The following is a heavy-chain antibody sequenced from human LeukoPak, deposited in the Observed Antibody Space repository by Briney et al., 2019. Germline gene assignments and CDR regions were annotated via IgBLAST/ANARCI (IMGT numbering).Heavy chain of an antibody. V-gene: IGHV3-23*01. D-gene: IGHD6-19*01. CDR3: AKESAVAAMYYFAY. CDR2: ISGSGDST. J-gene: IGHJ4*02. Sequence: GGSLRLSCAASGFTFSSYVMSWVRQAPGKGLEWVSAISGSGDSTYYADSVKGRFTISRDNSKNTLYLQMNSLRVEDTAVYYCAKESAVAAMYYFAYWGQGTLVTVSS. CDR1: GFTFSSYV.